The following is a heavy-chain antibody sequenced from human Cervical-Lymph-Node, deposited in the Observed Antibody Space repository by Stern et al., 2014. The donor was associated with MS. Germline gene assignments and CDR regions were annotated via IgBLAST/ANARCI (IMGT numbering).Heavy chain of an antibody. V-gene: IGHV3-21*01. CDR2: ISSSSSYI. D-gene: IGHD4-11*01. J-gene: IGHJ5*02. CDR3: ARAHDYSNPTPT. Sequence: VQLVESGGGLVKPGGSLRLSCAASGLTFSSYSMNWVRQAPGKGLEWVSSISSSSSYIYYADSVKGRFTISRDNAKNSLYLQMNSLRAEDTAVYYCARAHDYSNPTPTWGQGTLVTVSS. CDR1: GLTFSSYS.